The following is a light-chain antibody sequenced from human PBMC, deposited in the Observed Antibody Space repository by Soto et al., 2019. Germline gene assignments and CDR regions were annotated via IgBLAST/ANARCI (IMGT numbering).Light chain of an antibody. J-gene: IGKJ4*01. CDR3: QQYYSYPLT. V-gene: IGKV1-8*01. CDR1: QGISSY. CDR2: AAS. Sequence: IQMTQSPSSLSASVGDRVTINCRASQGISSYLAWYQQKPGKAPKLLIYAASTLQSGVPSRFSGSGSGTDFTLTISCLQSEDFATYYCQQYYSYPLTFGGGTKVDIK.